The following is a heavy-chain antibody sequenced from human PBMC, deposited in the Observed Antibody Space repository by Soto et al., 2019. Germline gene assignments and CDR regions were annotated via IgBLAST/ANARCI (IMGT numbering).Heavy chain of an antibody. Sequence: QVPLVESGGGVVQPGRSLRLSCAASGFTFSSYGMHWVRQAPGKGLEWVAVIWYDGSNKYYADSVKGRFTISRDNSKNTLYLQMNSLRAEDTAVYYCARGSAVSDAFDIWGQGTMVTVSS. J-gene: IGHJ3*02. CDR3: ARGSAVSDAFDI. CDR1: GFTFSSYG. D-gene: IGHD4-17*01. V-gene: IGHV3-33*01. CDR2: IWYDGSNK.